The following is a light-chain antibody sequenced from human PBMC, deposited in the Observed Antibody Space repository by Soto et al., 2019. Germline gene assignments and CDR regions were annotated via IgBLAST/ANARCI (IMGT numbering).Light chain of an antibody. V-gene: IGKV3-11*01. Sequence: EIVLTQSPATLSLSPGERATLSCRASQCVSSYLAWYQQKPGQAPRLLIYDASNRATGIPARFSGSGSVTDFTLTISSLEPEDFAVYYWQQRSNWLRTFGQGTKVDIK. CDR1: QCVSSY. CDR2: DAS. J-gene: IGKJ1*01. CDR3: QQRSNWLRT.